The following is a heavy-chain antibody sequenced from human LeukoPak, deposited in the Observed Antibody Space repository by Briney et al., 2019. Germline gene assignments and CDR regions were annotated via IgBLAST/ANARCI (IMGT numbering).Heavy chain of an antibody. CDR3: ARGPNIVLMVYAIPHYFDY. J-gene: IGHJ4*02. CDR1: GGSFSGYY. V-gene: IGHV4-34*01. Sequence: PSETLSLTCAVYGGSFSGYYWSWTRQPPGKGLEWIGEINHSGSTNYNPSLKSRVTISVDTSKNQFSLKLSSVTAADTAVYYCARGPNIVLMVYAIPHYFDYWGQGTLVTVSS. D-gene: IGHD2-8*01. CDR2: INHSGST.